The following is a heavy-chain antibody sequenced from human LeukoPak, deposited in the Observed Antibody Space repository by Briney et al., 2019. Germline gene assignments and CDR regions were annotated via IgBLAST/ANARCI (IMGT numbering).Heavy chain of an antibody. CDR1: GGTFSSYA. Sequence: ASVKVSCKASGGTFSSYAISWVRQAPGQGLEWMGIINPSGGSTSYAQKFQGRVTMTRDTSTGTVYMELSSLRSEDTAVYYCARDLMSFWGQGTLVTVSS. CDR2: INPSGGST. CDR3: ARDLMSF. V-gene: IGHV1-46*01. D-gene: IGHD2-8*01. J-gene: IGHJ4*02.